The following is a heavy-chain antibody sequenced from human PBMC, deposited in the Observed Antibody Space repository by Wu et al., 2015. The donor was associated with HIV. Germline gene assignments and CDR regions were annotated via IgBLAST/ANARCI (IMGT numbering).Heavy chain of an antibody. Sequence: QVQLVQSGAEVKKPGASVKVSCKASGYTFTRYYIHWVRQAPGQGLEWMGILKPSGGSTGYAQKFQGRVTMTRDTSTNIVYMELNNLRSDDTAVYYCARAHLDTVVVRVALRRRGTLTSWGQGTLVSVSS. CDR3: ARAHLDTVVVRVALRRRGTLTS. CDR2: LKPSGGST. CDR1: GYTFTRYY. D-gene: IGHD2-2*03. J-gene: IGHJ4*02. V-gene: IGHV1-46*01.